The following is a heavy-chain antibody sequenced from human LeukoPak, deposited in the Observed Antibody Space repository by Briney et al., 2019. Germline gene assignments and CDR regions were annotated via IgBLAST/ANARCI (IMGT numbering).Heavy chain of an antibody. CDR3: AKGDRSGSYSYFDY. V-gene: IGHV3-23*01. J-gene: IGHJ4*02. CDR2: ISGSGGST. CDR1: GFTFSSYS. Sequence: PGGSLRLSCAASGFTFSSYSMNWVRQAPGKGLEWVSAISGSGGSTYYADSVKGRFTISRDNSKNTLYLQMNSLRAEDTAVYYCAKGDRSGSYSYFDYWGQGTLVTVCS. D-gene: IGHD1-26*01.